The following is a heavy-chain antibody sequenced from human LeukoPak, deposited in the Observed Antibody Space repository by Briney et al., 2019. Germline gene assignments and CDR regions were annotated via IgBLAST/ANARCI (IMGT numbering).Heavy chain of an antibody. J-gene: IGHJ4*02. CDR3: ARDRGSGWPFDY. V-gene: IGHV1-69*13. D-gene: IGHD6-19*01. Sequence: GASVKVSCKASGGTFSSYAISWVRQAPGQGLEWMGGIIPIFGTANYAQKFQGRVTITADESTSTAYMELSSLRSEDTAVYYCARDRGSGWPFDYWDQGTLVTVSS. CDR2: IIPIFGTA. CDR1: GGTFSSYA.